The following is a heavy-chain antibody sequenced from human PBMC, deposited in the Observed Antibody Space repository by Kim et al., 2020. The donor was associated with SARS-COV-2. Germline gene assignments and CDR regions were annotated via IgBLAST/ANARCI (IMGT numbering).Heavy chain of an antibody. V-gene: IGHV4-4*06. D-gene: IGHD3-10*01. CDR3: ARTMVRGVPGMDV. Sequence: NPSLKSRVTMSVDTSKNQFSLKLSSVTAADTAVYYCARTMVRGVPGMDVWGQGTTVTVSS. J-gene: IGHJ6*02.